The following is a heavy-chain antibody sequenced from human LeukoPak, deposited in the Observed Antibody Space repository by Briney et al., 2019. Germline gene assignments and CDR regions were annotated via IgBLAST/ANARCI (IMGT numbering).Heavy chain of an antibody. Sequence: SQTLSLTCTVSGGSISSGGYYWGWIRQHPGKGLEWIGYIYYSGSTYYNPSLKSRVTISVDTSKNQFSLKLSSVTAADTAVYYCARDRRYCSSTSCFNWFDLWGQGTLVTVSS. CDR1: GGSISSGGYY. CDR3: ARDRRYCSSTSCFNWFDL. CDR2: IYYSGST. D-gene: IGHD2-2*01. V-gene: IGHV4-31*03. J-gene: IGHJ5*02.